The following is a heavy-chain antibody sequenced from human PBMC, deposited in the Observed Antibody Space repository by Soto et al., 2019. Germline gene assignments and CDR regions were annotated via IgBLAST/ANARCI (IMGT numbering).Heavy chain of an antibody. J-gene: IGHJ4*02. D-gene: IGHD1-20*01. CDR3: ARYSAASVTDYLDS. CDR1: AASIGTTLW. CDR2: INPGRGV. Sequence: QVYLQPSGPGLVHPSGTLPLTGSFSAASIGTTLWWSWVRRPPGRGLEWIGEINPGRGVNYNPSLKSRGSISVDQANHQVSLRVASLTAADTAIYYCARYSAASVTDYLDSWSQRTLVTVSS. V-gene: IGHV4-4*02.